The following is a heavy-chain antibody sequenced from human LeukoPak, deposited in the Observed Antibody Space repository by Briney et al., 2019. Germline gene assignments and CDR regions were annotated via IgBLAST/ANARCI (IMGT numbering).Heavy chain of an antibody. D-gene: IGHD1/OR15-1a*01. J-gene: IGHJ6*03. V-gene: IGHV3-66*01. Sequence: PGGSLRLSCAASGFTFSSYAMSWVRQAPGKGLEWVSVIYSGGSTYYADSVKGRFTISRDNSKNTLYLQMNSLRAEDTAVYYCARTNNYYYYYYMDVWGKGTTVTISS. CDR1: GFTFSSYA. CDR2: IYSGGST. CDR3: ARTNNYYYYYYMDV.